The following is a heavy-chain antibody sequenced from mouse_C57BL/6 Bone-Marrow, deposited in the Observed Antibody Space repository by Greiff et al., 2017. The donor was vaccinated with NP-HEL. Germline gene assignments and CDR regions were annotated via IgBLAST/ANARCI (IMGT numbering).Heavy chain of an antibody. CDR3: ARSQLRVWYFDV. CDR2: INPYNGDT. V-gene: IGHV1-20*01. J-gene: IGHJ1*03. D-gene: IGHD3-2*02. Sequence: VQLKQSGPELVKPGDSVKISCKASGYSFTGYFMNWVMQSHGKSLEWIGRINPYNGDTFYNQKFKGKATLTVDKSSSTAHMELRSLTSEDSAVYYCARSQLRVWYFDVWGTGTTVTVSS. CDR1: GYSFTGYF.